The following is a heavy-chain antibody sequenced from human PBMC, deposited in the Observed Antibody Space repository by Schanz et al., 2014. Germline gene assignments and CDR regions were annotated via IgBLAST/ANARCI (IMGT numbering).Heavy chain of an antibody. CDR1: GFTFATYA. Sequence: EVKLLESGGGLVQPGGSLRLSCAASGFTFATYAMSWVRQAPGKGLEWVAAINGSGNATYYADSVKGRFIISRDNAKNSLYLEMNSLRAGDTAFYHCARGSSASLSRVWFDLWGQGTLVTVSS. CDR3: ARGSSASLSRVWFDL. CDR2: INGSGNAT. J-gene: IGHJ5*02. V-gene: IGHV3-23*01. D-gene: IGHD6-6*01.